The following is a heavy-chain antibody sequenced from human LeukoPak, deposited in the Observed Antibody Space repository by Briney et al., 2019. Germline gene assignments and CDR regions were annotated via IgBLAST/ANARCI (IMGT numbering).Heavy chain of an antibody. J-gene: IGHJ5*02. CDR3: ARGRLAAAGTGIRFDP. CDR2: IIPIFGTA. V-gene: IGHV1-69*01. CDR1: GGTFSSYA. Sequence: SVKVSCKASGGTFSSYAISWVRQAPGQGLEWMGGIIPIFGTANYAQKFQGRVTITADESTSTAYMELSSLRSEDTAVYYCARGRLAAAGTGIRFDPWGQGTLVTVSS. D-gene: IGHD6-13*01.